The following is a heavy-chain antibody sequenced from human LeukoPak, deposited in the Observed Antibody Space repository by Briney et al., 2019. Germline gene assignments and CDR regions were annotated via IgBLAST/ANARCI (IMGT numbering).Heavy chain of an antibody. D-gene: IGHD3-22*01. CDR1: GFTFSSYA. J-gene: IGHJ4*02. CDR2: ISGSGGST. Sequence: PGGSLRLSCAASGFTFSSYAMIWVRQAPGEGLEWVSAISGSGGSTYYADPVKGRFTISRDNSKNTLYLQMNSLGAEDAAVYYCAKDQCYDSSAFDYWGQGTLVTVSS. CDR3: AKDQCYDSSAFDY. V-gene: IGHV3-23*01.